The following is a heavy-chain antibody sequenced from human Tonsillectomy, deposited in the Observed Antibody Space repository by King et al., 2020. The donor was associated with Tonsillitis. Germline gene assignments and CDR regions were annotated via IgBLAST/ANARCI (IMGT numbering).Heavy chain of an antibody. CDR3: AREWEVRYYYGMDV. Sequence: VQLQQWGAGLLKASETLSLTCAVYGGSFSGYYWSWIRQPPGKGLEWIGEINHRGSTNYNPSLKSRVPILVDTSKNQFSLKLTSVTAADTAVYYWAREWEVRYYYGMDVWGQGTTVTVSS. CDR2: INHRGST. V-gene: IGHV4-34*01. J-gene: IGHJ6*02. D-gene: IGHD1-26*01. CDR1: GGSFSGYY.